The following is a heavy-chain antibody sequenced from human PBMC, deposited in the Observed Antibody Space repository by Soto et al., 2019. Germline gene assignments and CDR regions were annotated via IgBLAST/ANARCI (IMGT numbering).Heavy chain of an antibody. V-gene: IGHV1-3*01. D-gene: IGHD6-19*01. CDR3: AREGSYSSGWYLNDY. J-gene: IGHJ4*02. Sequence: GASAKVSCKASGYTFNSYAMHWVRQAPGQRLEWMGWINAGNGNTKYSQKFQGRVTITRDTSASTAYMELSSLRSEDTAVYYCAREGSYSSGWYLNDYWGQGTLVTVSS. CDR2: INAGNGNT. CDR1: GYTFNSYA.